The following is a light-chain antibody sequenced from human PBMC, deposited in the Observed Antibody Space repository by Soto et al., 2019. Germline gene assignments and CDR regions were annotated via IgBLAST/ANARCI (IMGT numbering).Light chain of an antibody. Sequence: DIVMTQSPDSLAVSLGERATINCKSSQSILYSSNNKNYLAWYQHKPGQPPKLLIYWASTRESGVPDRFSGSGSGTDFTLTISSLQAEDVAVYYCQQYYSTPYTFGQGTNLEIK. V-gene: IGKV4-1*01. CDR2: WAS. J-gene: IGKJ2*01. CDR3: QQYYSTPYT. CDR1: QSILYSSNNKNY.